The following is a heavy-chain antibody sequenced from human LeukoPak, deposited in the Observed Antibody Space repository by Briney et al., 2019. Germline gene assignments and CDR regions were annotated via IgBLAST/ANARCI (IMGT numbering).Heavy chain of an antibody. CDR1: GFTFSNYN. V-gene: IGHV3-21*01. CDR3: ARGPSRYDILTGYFDY. Sequence: VESLRLSCAASGFTFSNYNMNWVRQAPGKGLEWVSSISTSSIYIYYADSVKGRFTISRDNAKNSLYLQMNSLRAEDTAVYYCARGPSRYDILTGYFDYWGQGTLVTVSS. D-gene: IGHD3-9*01. CDR2: ISTSSIYI. J-gene: IGHJ4*02.